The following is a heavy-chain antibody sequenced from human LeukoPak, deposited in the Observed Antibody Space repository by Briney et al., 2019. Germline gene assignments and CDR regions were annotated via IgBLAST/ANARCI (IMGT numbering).Heavy chain of an antibody. CDR3: ARISSYGFDL. CDR2: ISGSGAST. J-gene: IGHJ3*01. Sequence: GGSLRLSCAASGFTFSSFAMTWVRQAPGKGLEWVSAISGSGASTYYADSVKGRFTISRDNSKNTLYLQMNSLRAEDTAVYYCARISSYGFDLWGQGTMVTVSS. CDR1: GFTFSSFA. D-gene: IGHD5-18*01. V-gene: IGHV3-23*01.